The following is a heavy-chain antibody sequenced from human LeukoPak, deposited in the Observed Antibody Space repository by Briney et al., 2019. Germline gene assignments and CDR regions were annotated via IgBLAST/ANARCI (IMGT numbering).Heavy chain of an antibody. Sequence: GGSLRLSCAASGFTFSNAWMSWVRQAPGKGLEWVGRIKSKTDGGTADYAAPVKGRFTISRDDSNNALYLQMNSLKTEDTAVYYCTTIARRALYFQHWGQGTLVTVSS. D-gene: IGHD1-14*01. CDR1: GFTFSNAW. CDR2: IKSKTDGGTA. CDR3: TTIARRALYFQH. J-gene: IGHJ1*01. V-gene: IGHV3-15*01.